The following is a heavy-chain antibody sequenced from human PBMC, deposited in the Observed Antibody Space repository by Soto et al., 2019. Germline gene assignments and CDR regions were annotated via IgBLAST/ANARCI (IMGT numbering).Heavy chain of an antibody. J-gene: IGHJ4*02. D-gene: IGHD3-9*01. V-gene: IGHV5-10-1*01. Sequence: GESLKISCKGSGYSFTSYWISWVRQMPGKGLEWMGRIDPSDSYTNYSPSFQGHVTISADKSISTAYLQWSSLKASDTAMYYCARHVIKGNYDILTGPYTYHTFDYWGQGTLVTVSS. CDR2: IDPSDSYT. CDR3: ARHVIKGNYDILTGPYTYHTFDY. CDR1: GYSFTSYW.